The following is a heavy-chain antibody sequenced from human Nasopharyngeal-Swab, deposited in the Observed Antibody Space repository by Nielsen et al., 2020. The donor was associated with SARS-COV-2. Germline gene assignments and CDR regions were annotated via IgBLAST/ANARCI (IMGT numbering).Heavy chain of an antibody. CDR3: ARDWVEITIFGVVQDAFDI. Sequence: GESLKISCAASGFTFSSYEMNWVRQAPGKGLEWVSYISSSGSPLYYADPVKGRFTISRDNAKNSLYLQMNSLRAEDTAVYYCARDWVEITIFGVVQDAFDIWGQGTMVTVSS. D-gene: IGHD3-3*01. V-gene: IGHV3-48*03. CDR2: ISSSGSPL. J-gene: IGHJ3*02. CDR1: GFTFSSYE.